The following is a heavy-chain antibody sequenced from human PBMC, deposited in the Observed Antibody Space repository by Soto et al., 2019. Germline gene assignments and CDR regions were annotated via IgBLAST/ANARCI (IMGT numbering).Heavy chain of an antibody. CDR1: GFTFSSYW. V-gene: IGHV3-7*03. CDR3: ATSTGGYYYGDAFDI. D-gene: IGHD3-22*01. Sequence: LRLSCAASGFTFSSYWMSWVRQAPGKGLEWVANIKQDGSEKYYVDSVKGRFTISRDNAKNSPYLQMNSLRAEDTAVYYCATSTGGYYYGDAFDIWGQGTMVTVSS. CDR2: IKQDGSEK. J-gene: IGHJ3*02.